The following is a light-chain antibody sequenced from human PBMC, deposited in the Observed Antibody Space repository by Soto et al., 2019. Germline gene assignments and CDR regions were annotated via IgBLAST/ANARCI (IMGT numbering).Light chain of an antibody. CDR2: SSN. Sequence: QSVLTQPPSASGTPGQRVIISCSGSSSNIGSHYVYWYQQLPGTAPKLLIYSSNQRPSGVPDRFSASKSGTSASLAISGLRSEDEAHYYCAAWDDSLSGVVFGGGTKLTVL. CDR1: SSNIGSHY. J-gene: IGLJ2*01. CDR3: AAWDDSLSGVV. V-gene: IGLV1-47*02.